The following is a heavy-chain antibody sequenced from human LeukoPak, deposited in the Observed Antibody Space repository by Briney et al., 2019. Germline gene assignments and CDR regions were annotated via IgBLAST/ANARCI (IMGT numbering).Heavy chain of an antibody. V-gene: IGHV4-39*07. CDR3: ASYSGTYSAFEI. CDR1: GGSISSSSYY. D-gene: IGHD1-26*01. Sequence: SETLSLTCAVSGGSISSSSYYWGWIRQPPGKGLEWIGSIYYSGSTYYNPSLKSRVTISVDTSKNQFSLTLNAVTAADTAVYYCASYSGTYSAFEIWGQGTPVTVSS. CDR2: IYYSGST. J-gene: IGHJ3*02.